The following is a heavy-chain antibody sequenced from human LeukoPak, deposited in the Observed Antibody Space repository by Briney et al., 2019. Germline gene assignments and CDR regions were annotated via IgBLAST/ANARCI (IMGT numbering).Heavy chain of an antibody. CDR3: AKVRGVIYDAFDI. J-gene: IGHJ3*02. CDR1: GFTFSSYG. D-gene: IGHD3-10*01. V-gene: IGHV3-30*18. Sequence: GGSLRLSCAASGFTFSSYGMHWVRQAPGKGLEWVAVISYDGSNKYYADSVKGRFTISRDNSKNTLYPQMNSLRAEDTAVYYCAKVRGVIYDAFDIWGQGTMVTVSS. CDR2: ISYDGSNK.